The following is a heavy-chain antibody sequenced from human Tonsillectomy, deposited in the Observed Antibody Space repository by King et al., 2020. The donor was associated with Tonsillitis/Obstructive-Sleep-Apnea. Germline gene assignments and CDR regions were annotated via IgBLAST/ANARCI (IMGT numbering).Heavy chain of an antibody. CDR2: IYPGDSDT. CDR3: ARLGYGTILHGGSYNSFDP. D-gene: IGHD2-15*01. Sequence: VQLVESGAEVKKPGESLKISCKGSGYSFSSYWIGWVRQMPGKGLEWMGSIYPGDSDTRYSPSFQGQVTISADKAMTTAYLQWSSLKASDTARYYCARLGYGTILHGGSYNSFDPWAQGTLVTVSS. J-gene: IGHJ5*02. V-gene: IGHV5-51*01. CDR1: GYSFSSYW.